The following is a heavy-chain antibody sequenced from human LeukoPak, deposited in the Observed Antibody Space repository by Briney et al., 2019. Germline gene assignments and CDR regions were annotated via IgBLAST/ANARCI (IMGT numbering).Heavy chain of an antibody. J-gene: IGHJ4*02. CDR2: IYTSGDT. CDR3: ARATTVSGLFDY. Sequence: SGTLSLTCSVSGDSITRGGFYWSWIRQHPGKGLEWIGYIYTSGDTNYNASLKSRVAISLDTSRDQFSLSLTSVTAADTAVYFCARATTVSGLFDYWGQGTLVTVSS. CDR1: GDSITRGGFY. V-gene: IGHV4-31*03. D-gene: IGHD1-1*01.